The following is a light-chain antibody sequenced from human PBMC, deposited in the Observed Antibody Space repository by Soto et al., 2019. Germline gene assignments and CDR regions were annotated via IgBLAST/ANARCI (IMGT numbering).Light chain of an antibody. CDR2: WAS. CDR3: QQYYSALLT. CDR1: QSVLFRSNNRNY. V-gene: IGKV4-1*01. Sequence: DIWMTQSTASLAVSLGERATINCKSSQSVLFRSNNRNYLAWFQQKPGQPPKLITYWASTRESGVPDRFTGSGSGTDFTLTISNLQAEDVAVYYCQQYYSALLTFGQGTRLEIK. J-gene: IGKJ5*01.